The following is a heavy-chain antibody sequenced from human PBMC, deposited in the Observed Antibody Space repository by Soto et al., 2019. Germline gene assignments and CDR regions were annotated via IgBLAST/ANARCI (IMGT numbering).Heavy chain of an antibody. J-gene: IGHJ5*02. CDR2: IRSKANSYAT. D-gene: IGHD6-19*01. Sequence: VQLVESGGGLVQPGGSLKLSCAASGFTFSGSAMHWVRQASGKGLEWVGRIRSKANSYATAYAASVKGRFTISRDDSKNTAYLQMNSLKTEDTAVYYCTRHAIAVAGSHNWFDPWGQGTLVTVSS. V-gene: IGHV3-73*01. CDR3: TRHAIAVAGSHNWFDP. CDR1: GFTFSGSA.